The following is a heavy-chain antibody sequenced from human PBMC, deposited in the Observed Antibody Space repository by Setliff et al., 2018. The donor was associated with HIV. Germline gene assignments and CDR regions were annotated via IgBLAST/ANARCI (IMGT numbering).Heavy chain of an antibody. CDR1: GFTFSSYG. J-gene: IGHJ4*02. V-gene: IGHV3-48*04. D-gene: IGHD4-4*01. CDR2: ISNGGSAK. CDR3: ARDRWADSNYYFDS. Sequence: QPGGSLRLSCAASGFTFSSYGMNWVRQAPGKGLEWISYISNGGSAKYYTDSVEGRFTVSRDNAKNLLYLQMDSLKGEDTALYYCARDRWADSNYYFDSWGQGTLVTVSS.